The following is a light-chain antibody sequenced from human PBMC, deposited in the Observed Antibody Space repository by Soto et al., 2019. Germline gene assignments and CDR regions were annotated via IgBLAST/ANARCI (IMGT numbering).Light chain of an antibody. CDR1: SNDVGAYNY. J-gene: IGLJ1*01. V-gene: IGLV2-14*03. Sequence: QSALTQPASVSGSPGQSITISCTGTSNDVGAYNYVSWYQQHPGKVPNLMIYDVSDRPSGVSNRFSGSKSGNTASLTISGLQAEDEADYYCSSFTRSNSYVFGTGTKLTVL. CDR2: DVS. CDR3: SSFTRSNSYV.